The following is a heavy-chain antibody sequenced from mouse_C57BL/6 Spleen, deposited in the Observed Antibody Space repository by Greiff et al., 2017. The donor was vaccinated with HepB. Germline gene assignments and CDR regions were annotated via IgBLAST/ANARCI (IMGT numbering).Heavy chain of an antibody. D-gene: IGHD1-1*01. CDR3: ARHVGSSTWYFDV. Sequence: EVQVVESGGGLVKPGGSLKLSCAASGFTFSSYTMSWVRQTPEKRLEWVATISGGGGNTYYPDSVKGRFTISRDNAKHTLYLQMSSLRSEDTALYYCARHVGSSTWYFDVWGTGTTVTVSS. CDR2: ISGGGGNT. CDR1: GFTFSSYT. V-gene: IGHV5-9*01. J-gene: IGHJ1*03.